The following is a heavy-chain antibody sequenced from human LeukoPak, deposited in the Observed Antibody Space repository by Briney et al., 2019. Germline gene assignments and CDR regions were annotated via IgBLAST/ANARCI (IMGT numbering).Heavy chain of an antibody. CDR1: GYTFTSYG. D-gene: IGHD3-3*01. J-gene: IGHJ5*02. Sequence: ASVKVSCKASGYTFTSYGISWVRQAPGQGLEWMGWISAYNGNTNYAQKLQGRVTMTTDTSTSTAYMELRSLRSDDTAVYYCARGGAIFGVVIPGNWFDPWGQGTPVTVSS. CDR2: ISAYNGNT. V-gene: IGHV1-18*01. CDR3: ARGGAIFGVVIPGNWFDP.